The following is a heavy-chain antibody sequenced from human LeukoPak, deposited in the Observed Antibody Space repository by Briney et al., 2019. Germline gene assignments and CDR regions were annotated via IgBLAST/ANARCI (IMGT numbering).Heavy chain of an antibody. V-gene: IGHV1-8*03. CDR2: MNPNSGNT. Sequence: GASVKVSCRASGYTFTSYGISWVRQATGQGLEWMGWMNPNSGNTGYAQKFQGRVTITRNTSIGTAYMVLSSLRSEDTAVYYCARAQWELTNWFDPWGQGTLVTVSS. CDR3: ARAQWELTNWFDP. D-gene: IGHD1-26*01. CDR1: GYTFTSYG. J-gene: IGHJ5*02.